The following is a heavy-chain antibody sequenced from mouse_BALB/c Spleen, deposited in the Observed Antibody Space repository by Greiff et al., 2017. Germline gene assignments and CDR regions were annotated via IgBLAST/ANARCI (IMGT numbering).Heavy chain of an antibody. CDR3: ARDRDYRYERYFDV. J-gene: IGHJ1*01. D-gene: IGHD2-14*01. V-gene: IGHV2-9*02. CDR2: IWAGGST. CDR1: GFSLTSYG. Sequence: VKLQESGPGLVAPSQSLSITCTVSGFSLTSYGVHWVRQPPGKGLEWLGVIWAGGSTNYNSALMSRLSISKDNSKSQVFLKMNSLQTDDTAMYYCARDRDYRYERYFDVWGAGTTVTVSS.